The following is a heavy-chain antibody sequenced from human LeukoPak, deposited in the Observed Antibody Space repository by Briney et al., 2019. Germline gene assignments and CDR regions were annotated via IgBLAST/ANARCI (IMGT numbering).Heavy chain of an antibody. D-gene: IGHD5-18*01. Sequence: GGSLRLSCAASGFTFSNAWMSWVRQAPGRGLEWVSGISYGDGGTYYADSVKGRFTISRDNSKNTLYLQMNSLRAEDTAVYYCARAGAPHSYGPPYYGMDVWGQGTTVTVSS. CDR2: ISYGDGGT. CDR3: ARAGAPHSYGPPYYGMDV. J-gene: IGHJ6*02. V-gene: IGHV3-66*01. CDR1: GFTFSNAW.